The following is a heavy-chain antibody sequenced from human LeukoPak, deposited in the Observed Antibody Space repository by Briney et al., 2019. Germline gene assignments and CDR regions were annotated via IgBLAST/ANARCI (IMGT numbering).Heavy chain of an antibody. Sequence: SQTLSLTCTVSGGSISSGDYYWSWIRQPPGKGLEWIGYIYYSGSTYYNPSLKSRVTISVDTSKNQFSLKLSPVTAADTAVYYCARGGGRLLLWFGETCLDYWGQGTLVTVSS. CDR2: IYYSGST. J-gene: IGHJ4*02. D-gene: IGHD3-10*01. V-gene: IGHV4-30-4*08. CDR1: GGSISSGDYY. CDR3: ARGGGRLLLWFGETCLDY.